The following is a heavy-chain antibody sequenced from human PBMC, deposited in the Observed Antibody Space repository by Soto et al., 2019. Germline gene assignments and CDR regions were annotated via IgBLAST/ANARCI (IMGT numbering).Heavy chain of an antibody. J-gene: IGHJ6*02. CDR2: IIPIFGTA. D-gene: IGHD2-2*01. CDR1: GGTFSSYA. V-gene: IGHV1-69*06. CDR3: ARGLDCSSTSHQRACGMDV. Sequence: VASVKVSCKASGGTFSSYAISWVRQAPGQGLEWMGGIIPIFGTANYAQKFQGRVTITADKSTSTAYMELSSLRSEDTAVYYCARGLDCSSTSHQRACGMDVWGQGTTVTVSS.